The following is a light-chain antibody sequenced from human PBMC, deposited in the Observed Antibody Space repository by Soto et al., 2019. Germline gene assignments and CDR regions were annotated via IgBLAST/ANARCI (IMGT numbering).Light chain of an antibody. CDR2: DVS. Sequence: QSVLTQPASVSGSPGQSIAISCTGASSDVGAYDYVSWYQQYPGKAPKLMIYDVSNRPSGVSDRFSGSKSGNTASLTISGLQAEDEADYYCSFYTTSENYVFGTGTKLTVL. CDR3: SFYTTSENYV. CDR1: SSDVGAYDY. J-gene: IGLJ1*01. V-gene: IGLV2-14*01.